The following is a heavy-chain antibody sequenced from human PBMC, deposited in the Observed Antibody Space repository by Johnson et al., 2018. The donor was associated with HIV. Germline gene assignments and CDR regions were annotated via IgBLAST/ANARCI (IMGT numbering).Heavy chain of an antibody. Sequence: VQLVESGGGLVQPVRSLRLSCAASGFNLGDYAMHWVRQAPGKGLEWVSGISWNSGSIGYADSVKGRFTISRDNAKNSLYLQMNSLRAEDTALYYCAREGGYCSGGSCVNAFDIWGQGTMVTVSS. D-gene: IGHD2-15*01. V-gene: IGHV3-9*01. CDR2: ISWNSGSI. CDR1: GFNLGDYA. CDR3: AREGGYCSGGSCVNAFDI. J-gene: IGHJ3*02.